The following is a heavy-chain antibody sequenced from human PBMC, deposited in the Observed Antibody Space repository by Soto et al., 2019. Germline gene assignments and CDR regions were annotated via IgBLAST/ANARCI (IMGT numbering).Heavy chain of an antibody. CDR3: ARSGYYYDSSGYYSSYFDY. V-gene: IGHV4-59*01. J-gene: IGHJ4*02. D-gene: IGHD3-22*01. CDR2: IYDSGST. Sequence: SETLSLTCTVSGGSISSYYWNWIRQPPGKGLEWIGYIYDSGSTNYNPSLKSRVTISVDTSKNQFSLKLSSVTAADTAVYYCARSGYYYDSSGYYSSYFDYWGQGTLVTVSS. CDR1: GGSISSYY.